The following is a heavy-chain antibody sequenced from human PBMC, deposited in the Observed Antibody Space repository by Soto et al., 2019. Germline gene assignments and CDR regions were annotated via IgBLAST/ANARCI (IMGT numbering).Heavy chain of an antibody. V-gene: IGHV1-18*04. CDR1: GYTFTSYG. CDR3: ARGGDIVVVPAARVPYWFDP. Sequence: RASVKVSCKASGYTFTSYGISWVRQAPGQGLEWMGWISAYNGNTNYAQKLQGRVTMTTDTSTSTAYMELRSLRSDDTAVYYCARGGDIVVVPAARVPYWFDPWGQGTLVTVSS. D-gene: IGHD2-2*01. CDR2: ISAYNGNT. J-gene: IGHJ5*02.